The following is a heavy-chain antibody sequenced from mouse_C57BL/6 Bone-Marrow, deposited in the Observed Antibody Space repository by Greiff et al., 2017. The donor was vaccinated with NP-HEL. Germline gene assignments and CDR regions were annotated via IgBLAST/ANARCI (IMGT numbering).Heavy chain of an antibody. Sequence: EVHLVESGGGLVKPGGSLKLSCAASGFTFSSYAMSWVRQTPEKRLEWVATISDGGSYTYYPDNVKGRFTISRDNAKNNLYLQMSHLKSEDTAMYYCARNYYSNYLDYWGQGTTLTVSS. D-gene: IGHD2-5*01. CDR2: ISDGGSYT. V-gene: IGHV5-4*01. CDR3: ARNYYSNYLDY. CDR1: GFTFSSYA. J-gene: IGHJ2*01.